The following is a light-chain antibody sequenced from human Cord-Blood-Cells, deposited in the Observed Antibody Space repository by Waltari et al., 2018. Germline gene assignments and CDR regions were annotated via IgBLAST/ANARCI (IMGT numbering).Light chain of an antibody. CDR2: WAS. CDR3: QQYYSTPTWT. CDR1: QRVLYSSNNKNY. V-gene: IGKV4-1*01. J-gene: IGKJ1*01. Sequence: DIVMTQSPDSLAVSLGERATINCKSRQRVLYSSNNKNYLAWYQQKPGQPPKLLIYWASTRESGVPDRFSGSGSGTDFTLTISSLQAEDVAVYYCQQYYSTPTWTFGQGTKVEIK.